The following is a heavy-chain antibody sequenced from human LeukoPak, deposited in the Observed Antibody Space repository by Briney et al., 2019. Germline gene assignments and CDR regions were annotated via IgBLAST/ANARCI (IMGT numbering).Heavy chain of an antibody. Sequence: GGSLRLSCAASGFTFSNAWMNWVRQAPGKGLEWVANIKLDGSEKNYVDSVKGRFTISRDNTKNSLYLQMNSLRVEDTAVFYCARDQYDTWSRRGNFDSWGQGTLVIVSS. V-gene: IGHV3-7*03. D-gene: IGHD3-3*01. J-gene: IGHJ4*02. CDR2: IKLDGSEK. CDR3: ARDQYDTWSRRGNFDS. CDR1: GFTFSNAW.